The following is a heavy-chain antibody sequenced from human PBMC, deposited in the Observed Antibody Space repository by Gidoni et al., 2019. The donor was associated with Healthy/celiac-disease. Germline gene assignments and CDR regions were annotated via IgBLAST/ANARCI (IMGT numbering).Heavy chain of an antibody. V-gene: IGHV3-15*01. CDR3: TTDRVVFPQFGLNDY. CDR2: IKSKTDGGTT. CDR1: GFTFSNAW. Sequence: EVQLVESGGGLVKPGGSLRLSCAAYGFTFSNAWMSWVRQAPGKGLEWVGRIKSKTDGGTTDYAAPVKGRFTISRDDSKNTLYLQMNSLKTEDTAVYYCTTDRVVFPQFGLNDYWGQGTLVTVSS. D-gene: IGHD2-15*01. J-gene: IGHJ4*02.